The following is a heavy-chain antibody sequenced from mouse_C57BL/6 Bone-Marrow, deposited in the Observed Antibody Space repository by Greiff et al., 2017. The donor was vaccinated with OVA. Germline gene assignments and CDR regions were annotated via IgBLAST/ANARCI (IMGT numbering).Heavy chain of an antibody. CDR3: TLWVYYGSSFFDY. CDR1: GFTFSNYW. Sequence: EVQLVESGGGLVQPGGSMKLSCVASGFTFSNYWMNWVRQSPEKGLEWVAQIRLKSDNYATNYAESVKGRFTISRDDSKSSVYLQMNNLRAEDTGIYYCTLWVYYGSSFFDYWGQGTTLTVSS. J-gene: IGHJ2*01. CDR2: IRLKSDNYAT. V-gene: IGHV6-3*01. D-gene: IGHD1-1*01.